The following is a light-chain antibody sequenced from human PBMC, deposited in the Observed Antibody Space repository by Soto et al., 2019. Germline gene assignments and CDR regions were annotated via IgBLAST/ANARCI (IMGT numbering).Light chain of an antibody. Sequence: EIVMTQSPATLSVSPGERATLSCRASQSVSSNLAWYQQKPGQAPRLLIYGASTRATGIPARFSGSGSGTEFTLSISSLQSEDFAVYHCQQYNTWPPKYTFGQGTKLEIK. CDR3: QQYNTWPPKYT. J-gene: IGKJ2*01. CDR1: QSVSSN. V-gene: IGKV3-15*01. CDR2: GAS.